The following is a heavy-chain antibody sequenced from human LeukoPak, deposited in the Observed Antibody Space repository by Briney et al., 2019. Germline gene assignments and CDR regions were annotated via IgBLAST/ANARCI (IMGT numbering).Heavy chain of an antibody. CDR1: GFTFSSYA. J-gene: IGHJ3*02. CDR3: ARSAGQRAFDI. V-gene: IGHV3-30-3*01. Sequence: GGSLRLSCAASGFTFSSYAMHWVRQAPGKGLEWVAVISYDGSNKYYADSVKGRFTISRDNSKNTLYLQMNSLRAEDTAVYYCARSAGQRAFDIWGQGTMVTVSS. CDR2: ISYDGSNK.